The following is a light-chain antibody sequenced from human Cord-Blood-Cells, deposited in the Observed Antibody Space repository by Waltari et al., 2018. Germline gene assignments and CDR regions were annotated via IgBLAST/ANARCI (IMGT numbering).Light chain of an antibody. CDR2: DVS. J-gene: IGLJ3*02. Sequence: QSALTQPVSVSGSPGQSITISCTGTSSDVGGYNYVSWYQQHPGKAPKLMIYDVSKRPSVVSNRFSGSKSGNTASLTISGLQAEDEADYYCSSYTSSSTRVFGGGTKLTVL. CDR1: SSDVGGYNY. CDR3: SSYTSSSTRV. V-gene: IGLV2-14*01.